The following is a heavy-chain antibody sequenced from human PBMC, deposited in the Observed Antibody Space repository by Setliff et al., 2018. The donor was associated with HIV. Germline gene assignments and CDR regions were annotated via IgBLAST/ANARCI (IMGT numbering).Heavy chain of an antibody. V-gene: IGHV4-59*12. CDR2: VYYNGTT. J-gene: IGHJ4*02. CDR1: GGSISNFF. CDR3: ARDPSDGYGHFDY. Sequence: PSETLSLTCTVSGGSISNFFWSWIRQPPGKGLEWIGYVYYNGTTNYNPSLKSRVTISVDTSKAQFSLKLRSVTAADTAMYFCARDPSDGYGHFDYWGQGALVTSPQ. D-gene: IGHD2-2*03.